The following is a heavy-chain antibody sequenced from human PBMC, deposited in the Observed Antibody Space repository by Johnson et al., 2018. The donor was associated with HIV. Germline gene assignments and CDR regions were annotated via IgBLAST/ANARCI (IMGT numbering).Heavy chain of an antibody. CDR3: AREEGDYGDSITDDVFDF. J-gene: IGHJ3*01. CDR1: GFTFDDYG. D-gene: IGHD4-17*01. CDR2: IKRDGSEK. Sequence: EQLVESGGGVVRPGGSLRLSCAASGFTFDDYGMSWVRQAPGKGLEWVASIKRDGSEKYYVDSVRGRFSVSRDNTKKSLYLQINSLIAEDTAVYYCAREEGDYGDSITDDVFDFWGQGTVVTVSS. V-gene: IGHV3-7*01.